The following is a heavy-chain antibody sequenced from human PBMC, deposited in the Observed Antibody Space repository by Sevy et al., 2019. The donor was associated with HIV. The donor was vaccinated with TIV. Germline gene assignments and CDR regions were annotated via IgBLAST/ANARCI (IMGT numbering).Heavy chain of an antibody. V-gene: IGHV3-23*01. J-gene: IGHJ3*02. Sequence: GGSLRLSCAASGFTFTDYAMNWVRQAPGKGLEWVSCISGSGGSKFYADSVRGRFTISRDNSKNTLYLQMNSLSAEETAVYYCAKDYYAGSGYYPQGAFDIWGQGTMVTVSS. D-gene: IGHD3-22*01. CDR3: AKDYYAGSGYYPQGAFDI. CDR1: GFTFTDYA. CDR2: ISGSGGSK.